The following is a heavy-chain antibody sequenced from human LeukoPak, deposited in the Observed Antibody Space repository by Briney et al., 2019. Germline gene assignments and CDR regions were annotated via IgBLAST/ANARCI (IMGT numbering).Heavy chain of an antibody. J-gene: IGHJ4*02. CDR1: GYTLTSHG. V-gene: IGHV1-18*01. CDR3: ATRSKNGGYVGHFDY. D-gene: IGHD5-12*01. Sequence: ASVKVSCKASGYTLTSHGISWVRQTPGQGLEWMGWISAYNGNTKYTQKIQGRVTMTTDTSASTAYMALRRLRSDDTAVYYCATRSKNGGYVGHFDYWGQRTPVTVSS. CDR2: ISAYNGNT.